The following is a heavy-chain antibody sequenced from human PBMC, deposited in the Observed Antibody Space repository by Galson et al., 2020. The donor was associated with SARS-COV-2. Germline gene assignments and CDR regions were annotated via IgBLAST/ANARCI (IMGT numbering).Heavy chain of an antibody. J-gene: IGHJ5*02. V-gene: IGHV3-33*05. CDR1: GFMFSTFG. D-gene: IGHD2-2*01. CDR3: AGDRYCSTTTCYNWFDP. Sequence: GGSLRLSCGASGFMFSTFGMQWVRQAPGKGLEWVAFISFDGNNDYYADSVKGRFTVSRDNFKNTLYLQMNSLRVEDTAVYYCAGDRYCSTTTCYNWFDPGGQGTQVTVSS. CDR2: ISFDGNND.